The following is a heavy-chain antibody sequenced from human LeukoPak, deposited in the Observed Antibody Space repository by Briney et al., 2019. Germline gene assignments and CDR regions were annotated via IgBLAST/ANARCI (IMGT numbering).Heavy chain of an antibody. Sequence: SETLSLTCTVSGGSISSSSYYWGWIRQPPGKGLEWIGSIYYSGSTYYNPSLKSRVTISVDTSKNQLSLKLSSVTAADTAVYYCARTLNGAVDYWGQGTLVTVSS. D-gene: IGHD1-1*01. V-gene: IGHV4-39*01. CDR2: IYYSGST. J-gene: IGHJ4*02. CDR1: GGSISSSSYY. CDR3: ARTLNGAVDY.